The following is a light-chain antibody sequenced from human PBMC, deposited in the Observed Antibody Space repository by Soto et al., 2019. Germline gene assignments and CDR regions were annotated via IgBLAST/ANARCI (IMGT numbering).Light chain of an antibody. Sequence: DMERTQSPSSLSASVGDRVTITCRASQSISNYLNWYQHKPGKVPKLLIYAASSLQSGVPTKLSASGSGTHFTIPINSLQPEDFATYYCQQSYGTPLTFRGRTKIEIK. V-gene: IGKV1-39*01. J-gene: IGKJ4*01. CDR1: QSISNY. CDR3: QQSYGTPLT. CDR2: AAS.